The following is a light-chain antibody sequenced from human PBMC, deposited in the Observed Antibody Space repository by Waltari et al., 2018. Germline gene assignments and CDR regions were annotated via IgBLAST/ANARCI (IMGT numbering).Light chain of an antibody. CDR2: KVS. V-gene: IGKV2-30*02. J-gene: IGKJ1*01. CDR3: MQGTHWPT. CDR1: QRLVHSDGNTY. Sequence: DVVMTQSPLSLPVTLGQPASISCRSSQRLVHSDGNTYLNWFQQRPGQSPRRLIYKVSNRDSGVPDRFSGSGSGTDFTLEISRVEAEDVGVYYCMQGTHWPTFGQGTKVEIK.